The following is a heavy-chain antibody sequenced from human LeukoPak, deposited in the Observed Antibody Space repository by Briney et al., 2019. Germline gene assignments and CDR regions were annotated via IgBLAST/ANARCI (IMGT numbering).Heavy chain of an antibody. Sequence: SETLSLTCTVSGGSISSGGYYWSWIRQHPGKGLEWIGYIYYSGSTYYNPSLKSRVTISVDTSKNQFSLKLSSVTAADTAVYYCAITPAGEGWFDPWGQGTLVTVSS. CDR1: GGSISSGGYY. V-gene: IGHV4-61*08. CDR2: IYYSGST. J-gene: IGHJ5*02. D-gene: IGHD3-16*01. CDR3: AITPAGEGWFDP.